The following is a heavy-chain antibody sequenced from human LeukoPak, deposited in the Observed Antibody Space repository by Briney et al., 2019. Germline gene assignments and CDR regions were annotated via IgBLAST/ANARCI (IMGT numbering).Heavy chain of an antibody. CDR3: ARDRNADLSNWDAFDI. Sequence: SETLSLTCTVSGGSISSYYWSWIRQPAGKGLEWIGRIYTSGSTNYNPSLKSRVTISVDTSKNQFSLKLSSVTAADTAVYYCARDRNADLSNWDAFDIWGQGTMVTVSS. V-gene: IGHV4-4*07. CDR1: GGSISSYY. J-gene: IGHJ3*02. CDR2: IYTSGST. D-gene: IGHD2-2*01.